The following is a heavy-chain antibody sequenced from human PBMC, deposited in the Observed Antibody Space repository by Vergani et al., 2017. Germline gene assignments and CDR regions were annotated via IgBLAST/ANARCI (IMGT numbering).Heavy chain of an antibody. CDR3: ARMGGYDEGDAFRIGYFDS. Sequence: QVQLQESGPGLVKPSQTLSLTCTVSGGSISSGHYYWSWIRQPPGKGLEWIGFIYHSGNTYYNPSLKSRVTISVDTSKNQFSLKLSSVTAADTAVYYCARMGGYDEGDAFRIGYFDSWGPGILVTVSS. V-gene: IGHV4-30-4*01. J-gene: IGHJ4*02. D-gene: IGHD3-22*01. CDR2: IYHSGNT. CDR1: GGSISSGHYY.